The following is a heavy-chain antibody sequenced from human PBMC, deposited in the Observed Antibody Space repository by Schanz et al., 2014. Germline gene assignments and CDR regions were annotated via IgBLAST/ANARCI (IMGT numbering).Heavy chain of an antibody. J-gene: IGHJ6*02. Sequence: SCSVSGFLFTNSGMHWARQAPSKVLECVAVLWSDGSGKYYADSLKGRFTISRDSPKTALYLKMNRLRDEGTTLYYSATHSGPDYDKSMDRSGPGTTVAV. D-gene: IGHD3-16*01. CDR1: GFLFTNSG. CDR2: LWSDGSGK. CDR3: ATHSGPDYDKSMDR. V-gene: IGHV3-33*01.